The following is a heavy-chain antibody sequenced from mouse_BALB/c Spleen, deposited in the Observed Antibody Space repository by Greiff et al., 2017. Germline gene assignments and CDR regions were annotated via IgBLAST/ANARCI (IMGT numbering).Heavy chain of an antibody. D-gene: IGHD2-14*01. V-gene: IGHV5-6-5*01. CDR1: GFTFSSYA. J-gene: IGHJ3*01. CDR2: ISSGGST. CDR3: ARGYDFAY. Sequence: DVKLVESGGGLVKPGGSLKLSCAASGFTFSSYAMSWVRQTPEKRLEWVASISSGGSTYYPDSVKGRFTISRDNARNILYLQMSSLRSEDTAMYYCARGYDFAYWGQGTLVTVSA.